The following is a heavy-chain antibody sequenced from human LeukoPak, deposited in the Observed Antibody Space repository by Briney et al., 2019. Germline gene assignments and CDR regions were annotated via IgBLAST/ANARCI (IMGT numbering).Heavy chain of an antibody. V-gene: IGHV4-38-2*02. CDR2: IYHSGST. CDR1: GYSISSGYY. D-gene: IGHD2-2*01. CDR3: ARGFRYCSSTSCYWEFEGYNWFDP. Sequence: SETLSLTCTVSGYSISSGYYWGWIRRPPGKGLEWIGSIYHSGSTYYNPSLKSRGTISVDTSKNQFSLKLSSVTAADTAVYYCARGFRYCSSTSCYWEFEGYNWFDPWGQGTLVTVSS. J-gene: IGHJ5*02.